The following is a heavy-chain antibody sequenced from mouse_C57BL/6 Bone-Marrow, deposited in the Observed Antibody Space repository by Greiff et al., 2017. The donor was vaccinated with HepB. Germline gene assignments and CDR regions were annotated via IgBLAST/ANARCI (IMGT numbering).Heavy chain of an antibody. CDR2: IYPYNGVS. V-gene: IGHV1-31*01. Sequence: EVQGVESGPELVKPGASVKISCKASGYSFTGYYMHWVKQSHGNILDWIGYIYPYNGVSSYNQKFKGKATLTVDKSSSTAYMELRSLTSEDSAVYYCARGGLRRGYYAMDYWGQGTSVTVSS. D-gene: IGHD2-4*01. CDR1: GYSFTGYY. J-gene: IGHJ4*01. CDR3: ARGGLRRGYYAMDY.